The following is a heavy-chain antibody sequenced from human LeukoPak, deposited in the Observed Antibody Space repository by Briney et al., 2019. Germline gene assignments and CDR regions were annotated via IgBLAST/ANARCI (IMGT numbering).Heavy chain of an antibody. CDR1: GGSMSGYY. Sequence: SETLSLTCIVSGGSMSGYYWSWIRQPPAKGLEWIGYFSFPGSTKYNPSLKSRVTMSGDASKNQFSVRLYSVTAADTAVHYCARHRQSDADAFDFWGQGTMVTVSS. J-gene: IGHJ3*01. CDR3: ARHRQSDADAFDF. V-gene: IGHV4-59*08. CDR2: FSFPGST.